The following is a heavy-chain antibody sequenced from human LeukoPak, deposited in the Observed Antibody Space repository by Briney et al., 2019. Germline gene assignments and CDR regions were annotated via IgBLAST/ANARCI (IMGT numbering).Heavy chain of an antibody. Sequence: GGSLRLSCAASGFTFSSYAMHWVRQAPGKGLEWVAVISYDGSNKYYADSVKGRFTISRDNSKNTLYLQMNSLGAEDTAVYYCARDRYCKSGGSCYDDWFGPWGQGTLVTVSS. CDR3: ARDRYCKSGGSCYDDWFGP. CDR2: ISYDGSNK. J-gene: IGHJ5*02. D-gene: IGHD2-15*01. V-gene: IGHV3-30*04. CDR1: GFTFSSYA.